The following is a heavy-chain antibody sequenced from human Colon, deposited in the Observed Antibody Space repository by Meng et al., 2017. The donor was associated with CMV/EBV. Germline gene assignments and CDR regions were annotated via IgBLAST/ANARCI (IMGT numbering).Heavy chain of an antibody. CDR2: ISYDGSNK. D-gene: IGHD2-2*03. Sequence: LSGAASGFTVSSYAMHWVRQAPGKGLEWVAVISYDGSNKYYADSVKGRFTISRDNSKNTLYLQMNSLRAEDTAVYYCARDHLDVFDYWGQGTLVTVSS. CDR1: GFTVSSYA. V-gene: IGHV3-30*04. CDR3: ARDHLDVFDY. J-gene: IGHJ4*02.